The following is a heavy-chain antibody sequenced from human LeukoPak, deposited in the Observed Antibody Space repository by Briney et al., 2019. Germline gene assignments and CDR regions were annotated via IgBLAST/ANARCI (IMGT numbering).Heavy chain of an antibody. V-gene: IGHV4-59*08. Sequence: PSKTLSLTCTVSGGSIGTYYWSWIRQSPGKGLEWIGYIYVTGIRYTPFLQSRVTISVDRSRNQFSLKMSSVTAAHTAVYYCARHIGGGIEDMDVWGKGTNVIVSS. CDR3: ARHIGGGIEDMDV. J-gene: IGHJ6*03. CDR1: GGSIGTYY. CDR2: IYVTGI. D-gene: IGHD3-16*02.